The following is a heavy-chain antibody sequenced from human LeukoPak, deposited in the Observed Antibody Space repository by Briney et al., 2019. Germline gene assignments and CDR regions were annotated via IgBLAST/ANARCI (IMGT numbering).Heavy chain of an antibody. V-gene: IGHV3-33*01. J-gene: IGHJ3*02. D-gene: IGHD6-13*01. CDR1: GFTFSSYG. Sequence: PGRSLRLSCAASGFTFSSYGMHWVRQAPGKGLEWVAVIWYDGSNKYYADSVKGRFTISRDNSKNTLYLQMNSLRAEDTAVYYCARSRGAAALGAFDIWGQGTMVTVSS. CDR2: IWYDGSNK. CDR3: ARSRGAAALGAFDI.